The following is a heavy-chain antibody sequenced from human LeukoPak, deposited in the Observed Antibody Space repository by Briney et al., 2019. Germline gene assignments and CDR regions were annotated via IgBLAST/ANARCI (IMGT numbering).Heavy chain of an antibody. CDR3: ARDLWAMVVAAEAV. Sequence: PGGSLRLSCAASGFNFSDYYMSWIRQAPGQGLEWISYISSRASIYYADSVKGRFTISRDNAKNSLHLQMNSLRVEDTAVYYCARDLWAMVVAAEAVWGQGTLVTVSS. V-gene: IGHV3-11*01. CDR1: GFNFSDYY. CDR2: ISSRASI. D-gene: IGHD2-15*01. J-gene: IGHJ4*02.